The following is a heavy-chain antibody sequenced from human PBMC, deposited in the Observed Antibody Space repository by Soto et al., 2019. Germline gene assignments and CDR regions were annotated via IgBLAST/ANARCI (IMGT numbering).Heavy chain of an antibody. CDR3: ARPNTNVWLVQDY. V-gene: IGHV3-30-3*01. J-gene: IGHJ4*02. CDR1: GFTFSTYA. Sequence: PGGSLRLSCAASGFTFSTYAMHWVRQAPGKGLEWVAAISYDGSNKYYADSVKGRFTISRDNSKNTMYLQMNSLRSEDTAVYYCARPNTNVWLVQDYWGQGTLVTVSS. CDR2: ISYDGSNK. D-gene: IGHD6-19*01.